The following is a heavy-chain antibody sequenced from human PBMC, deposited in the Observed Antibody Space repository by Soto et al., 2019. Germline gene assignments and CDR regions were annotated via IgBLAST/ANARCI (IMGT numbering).Heavy chain of an antibody. CDR2: ISSSGTI. CDR1: GFIFRTYN. CDR3: ARVYGIAVAGTLDF. Sequence: EVHLVESGGGLVQPGGSLRLSCAASGFIFRTYNMNWVRQAPGKGLAWVSYISSSGTIYYADSVKGRFTISRDNAKNSLYLQMNSLRAEDTAVYYCARVYGIAVAGTLDFWGQGTLVTVSS. V-gene: IGHV3-48*01. J-gene: IGHJ4*02. D-gene: IGHD6-19*01.